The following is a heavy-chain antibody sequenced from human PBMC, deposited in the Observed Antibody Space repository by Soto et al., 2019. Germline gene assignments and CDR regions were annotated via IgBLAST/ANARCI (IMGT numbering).Heavy chain of an antibody. CDR3: ARGVPAAGTDWFDP. CDR2: VSSTGSS. J-gene: IGHJ5*02. V-gene: IGHV4-4*07. CDR1: GGSISNYY. D-gene: IGHD6-13*01. Sequence: LSLTCTVSGGSISNYYWSWIRQSAEKRLEWIGRVSSTGSSYYNPSLKSRVTISVDTSKNQVSLNLTSVTAADTAVYYCARGVPAAGTDWFDPWGQGTLVTVSS.